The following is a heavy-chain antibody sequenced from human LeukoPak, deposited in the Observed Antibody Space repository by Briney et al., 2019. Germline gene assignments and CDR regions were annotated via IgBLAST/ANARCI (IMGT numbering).Heavy chain of an antibody. CDR2: IKQDGSEK. V-gene: IGHV3-7*01. D-gene: IGHD2-15*01. Sequence: GGSLRLSCAASGFTFSSYWMSWVRQAPGKGLVWVANIKQDGSEKYYVDSVKGRFTISRDNAKNSLYLQMNSLRAEDTAVYYCARDNHQLLLNWFDPWGQGTLVTVSS. J-gene: IGHJ5*02. CDR1: GFTFSSYW. CDR3: ARDNHQLLLNWFDP.